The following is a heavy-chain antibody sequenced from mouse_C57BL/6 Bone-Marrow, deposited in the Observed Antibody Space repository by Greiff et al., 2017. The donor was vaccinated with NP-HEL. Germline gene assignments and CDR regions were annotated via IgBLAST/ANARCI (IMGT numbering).Heavy chain of an antibody. Sequence: VQLQQPGAELVKPGASVKMSCKASGYTFTSYWITWVKQRPGQGLEWIGDIYPGSGSTNYNEKFKSKATLTVDTSSSTAYMQLSSLTSEDSAVYYCARRYGSFHWYFDVWGTGTTVTVSS. V-gene: IGHV1-55*01. D-gene: IGHD1-1*01. J-gene: IGHJ1*03. CDR3: ARRYGSFHWYFDV. CDR1: GYTFTSYW. CDR2: IYPGSGST.